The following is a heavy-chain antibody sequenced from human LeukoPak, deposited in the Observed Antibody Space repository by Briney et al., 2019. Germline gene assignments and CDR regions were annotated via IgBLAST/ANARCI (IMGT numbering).Heavy chain of an antibody. CDR3: ARVGDSATYFDY. CDR1: GASISSSSYY. CDR2: VFTSGNN. J-gene: IGHJ4*02. D-gene: IGHD2-21*02. Sequence: PSETLSLTCAVSGASISSSSYYWSWIRQPAGKGLEWIGRVFTSGNNNYNPSLKSRVIMSGDRSKNQFSLKLSSVTAADTAVYYCARVGDSATYFDYWGQGTLVTVSS. V-gene: IGHV4-61*02.